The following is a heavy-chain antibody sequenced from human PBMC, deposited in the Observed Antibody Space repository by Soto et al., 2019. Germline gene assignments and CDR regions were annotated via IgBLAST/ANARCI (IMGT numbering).Heavy chain of an antibody. CDR3: AAETKSYFYGMDV. J-gene: IGHJ6*02. V-gene: IGHV3-30*03. CDR1: GLTFSSSA. CDR2: ISYDGSNK. Sequence: GGSLRLSCAASGLTFSSSAMHWVRQAPGKGLEWVALISYDGSNKYYVDSVKGRFTISRDNSKKTLDLQMNSLREEDTAVYYCAAETKSYFYGMDVWGQGTTVTVSS.